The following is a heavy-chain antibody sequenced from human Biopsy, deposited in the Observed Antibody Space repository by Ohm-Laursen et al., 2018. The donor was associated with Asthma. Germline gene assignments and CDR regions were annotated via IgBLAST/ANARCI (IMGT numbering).Heavy chain of an antibody. CDR1: GGTFNTYV. CDR3: ARKAGSCISRTCYSLDF. V-gene: IGHV1-69*13. J-gene: IGHJ4*02. CDR2: INSVFGTT. Sequence: GASVKVSCKSLGGTFNTYVINWVRQAPGQGLEWMGGINSVFGTTTYPQIFQDRVTITADDSTSTVYMELSSLRSEDTAVYYCARKAGSCISRTCYSLDFWGQGTLVTVSS. D-gene: IGHD2-2*01.